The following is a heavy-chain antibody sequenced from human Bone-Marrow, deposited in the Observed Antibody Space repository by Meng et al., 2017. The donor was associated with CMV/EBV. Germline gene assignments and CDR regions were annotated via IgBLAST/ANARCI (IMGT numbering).Heavy chain of an antibody. CDR2: INPNSGGT. Sequence: ASVKVSCKASGYTFTGYYMHWVRQAPGQGLEWMGWINPNSGGTNYAQKFQGRVTMTRDTSISAAYMELSRLRSDDTAVYYCARQLFKYSSSSHSLGYWGQGPLVTVSS. V-gene: IGHV1-2*02. CDR3: ARQLFKYSSSSHSLGY. D-gene: IGHD6-6*01. J-gene: IGHJ4*02. CDR1: GYTFTGYY.